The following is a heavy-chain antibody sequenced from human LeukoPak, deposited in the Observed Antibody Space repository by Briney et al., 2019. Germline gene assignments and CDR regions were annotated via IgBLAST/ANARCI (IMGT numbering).Heavy chain of an antibody. V-gene: IGHV3-7*01. J-gene: IGHJ4*02. D-gene: IGHD5-24*01. CDR3: ARAGSKWMATILDY. CDR2: IKQDGSEK. Sequence: GGSLRLSCAASGFTFSSYWMSCVRQAPGKGLEWVANIKQDGSEKYYVDSVKGRFTISRDNAKNSLYLQMNSLRAEDTAVYYCARAGSKWMATILDYWGQGTLVTVSS. CDR1: GFTFSSYW.